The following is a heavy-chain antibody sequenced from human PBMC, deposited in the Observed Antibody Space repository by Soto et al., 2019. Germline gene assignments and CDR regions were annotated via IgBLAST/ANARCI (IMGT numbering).Heavy chain of an antibody. V-gene: IGHV1-58*02. CDR1: GFTFTSSA. D-gene: IGHD3-3*01. J-gene: IGHJ4*02. CDR2: IVVGSGNT. CDR3: ARDRITIFGVVINLLDY. Sequence: SVKVSCKASGFTFTSSAMQWVRQARGQRLEWIGWIVVGSGNTNYAQKFQERVTITRDMSTSTAYMELRSLRSDDTAVYYCARDRITIFGVVINLLDYWGQGTLVTVSS.